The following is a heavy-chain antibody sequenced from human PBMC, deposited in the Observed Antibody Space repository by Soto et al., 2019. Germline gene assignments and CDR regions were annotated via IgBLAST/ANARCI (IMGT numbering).Heavy chain of an antibody. J-gene: IGHJ6*02. CDR2: INPNSGGT. Sequence: ASVKVSCKASGYTFTGYYMHWVRQAPGQGLEWMGWINPNSGGTNYAQKFQGWVTMTRDTSISTAYMELSRLRSDDTAVYYCARTGGVAAGAAYGMDVWGQGTTVTVSS. CDR3: ARTGGVAAGAAYGMDV. V-gene: IGHV1-2*04. D-gene: IGHD6-19*01. CDR1: GYTFTGYY.